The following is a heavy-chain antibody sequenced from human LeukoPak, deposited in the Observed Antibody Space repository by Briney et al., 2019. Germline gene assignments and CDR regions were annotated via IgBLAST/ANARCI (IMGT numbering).Heavy chain of an antibody. CDR1: GGSISTSTYY. D-gene: IGHD1-26*01. CDR2: ISYSGST. CDR3: VRRVYSGSYNWYFDL. Sequence: SETLSLTCTVSGGSISTSTYYWGWIRQPPGKGLEWIGSISYSGSTYNNPSLKSRVTISVDTSKNQFSLKLSSVTAPDTAVYYCVRRVYSGSYNWYFDLWGRGTLVTVSS. V-gene: IGHV4-39*01. J-gene: IGHJ2*01.